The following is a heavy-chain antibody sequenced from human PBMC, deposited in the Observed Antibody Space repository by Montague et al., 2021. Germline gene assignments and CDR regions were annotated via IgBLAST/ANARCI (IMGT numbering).Heavy chain of an antibody. CDR3: ARRLGMRAPFDY. D-gene: IGHD7-27*01. CDR1: GGSITEFY. CDR2: IYDSGTT. Sequence: SETLSLTCTVTGGSITEFYWSWIRQPREKGLECIGYIYDSGTTNXNPSLKSRVTISADTSMNQFSLNLRSVTAADTAVYFCARRLGMRAPFDYWGQGTLVTVSS. J-gene: IGHJ4*02. V-gene: IGHV4-59*08.